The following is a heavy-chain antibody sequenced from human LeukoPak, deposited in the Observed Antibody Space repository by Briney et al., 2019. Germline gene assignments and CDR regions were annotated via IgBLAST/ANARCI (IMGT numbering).Heavy chain of an antibody. V-gene: IGHV1-18*01. CDR1: GGTFSSYA. Sequence: ASVKVSCKASGGTFSSYAISWVRQAPGQGLEWMGWISVYNGNTNYAQKFQGRVTMTTDTSTSTAYMELRGLRSDDTAVYYCAREPSTRRYYDSTEGNDYWGQGTLVTVSS. D-gene: IGHD3-22*01. J-gene: IGHJ4*02. CDR3: AREPSTRRYYDSTEGNDY. CDR2: ISVYNGNT.